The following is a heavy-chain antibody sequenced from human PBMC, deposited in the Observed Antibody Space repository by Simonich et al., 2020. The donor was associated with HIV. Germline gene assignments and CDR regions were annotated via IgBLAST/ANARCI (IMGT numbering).Heavy chain of an antibody. J-gene: IGHJ4*02. CDR3: ASCGGDCYHFDY. D-gene: IGHD2-21*02. V-gene: IGHV4-34*01. Sequence: QVQLQQWGAGLWKPSETLALTCAVDGGSFSGYYWGRIPQPPGKGLEWFGEINHSRRTNHNPSLKSRVTIAVDTSKNQFSLKLSSVTAADTAVYYCASCGGDCYHFDYWGQGTLVTVSS. CDR2: INHSRRT. CDR1: GGSFSGYY.